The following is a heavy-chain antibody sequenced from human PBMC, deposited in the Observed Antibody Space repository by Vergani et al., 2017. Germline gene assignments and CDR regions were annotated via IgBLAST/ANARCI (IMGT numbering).Heavy chain of an antibody. Sequence: QLVESGGGWVQPGVSLRLSCVVSGFDFSSYIMNWVRQAPGKGLEWVSFVSSGTKSQSYAESVKGRFTISRDSAKNSLYLQMDSLRAEDTAVYYCAREYSSTSGRAFDVWGQGTKVTVSS. CDR3: AREYSSTSGRAFDV. CDR1: GFDFSSYI. D-gene: IGHD2-2*01. CDR2: VSSGTKSQ. J-gene: IGHJ3*01. V-gene: IGHV3-48*01.